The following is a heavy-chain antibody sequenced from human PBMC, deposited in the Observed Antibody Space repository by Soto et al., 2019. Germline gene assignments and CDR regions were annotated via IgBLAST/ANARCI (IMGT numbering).Heavy chain of an antibody. J-gene: IGHJ5*02. V-gene: IGHV3-21*01. CDR2: ISSSSSYI. CDR3: ATRITMVRGVIIRNLSP. CDR1: GFTFSSYS. D-gene: IGHD3-10*01. Sequence: PGGSLRLSCAASGFTFSSYSMNWVRQAPGKGLEWVSSISSSSSYIYYADSVKGRFTISRDNAKNSLYLQMNSLRAEDTAVYYCATRITMVRGVIIRNLSPWGQGTLVTVSS.